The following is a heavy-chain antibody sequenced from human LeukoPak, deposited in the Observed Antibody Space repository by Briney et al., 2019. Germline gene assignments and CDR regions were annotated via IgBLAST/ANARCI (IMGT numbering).Heavy chain of an antibody. J-gene: IGHJ6*03. CDR1: GFTFSSYN. V-gene: IGHV3-48*01. CDR3: ARAPTGASGTNYYYYMDV. CDR2: ISTTSNTI. Sequence: GGSLRLSCAASGFTFSSYNMNWVRQAPGKGLEWVSYISTTSNTIYYADFVKGRFTISRDNAKNSLYLQMNSLRAEDTAVYYCARAPTGASGTNYYYYMDVWGKGTTVTVSS. D-gene: IGHD7-27*01.